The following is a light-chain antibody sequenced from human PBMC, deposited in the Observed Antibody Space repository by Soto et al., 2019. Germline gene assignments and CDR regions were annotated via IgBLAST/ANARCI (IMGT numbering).Light chain of an antibody. CDR3: QQYNNWPFPSWT. J-gene: IGKJ1*01. V-gene: IGKV3-15*01. Sequence: EIVMTQSPATLSVSPGERATLSCRASQSVSSNLAWYQQKPGQAPRLLIYGASARATGIRARFSGSGSGTESTLTISSLQSEDFAVYYCQQYNNWPFPSWTFGQGTKVEIK. CDR1: QSVSSN. CDR2: GAS.